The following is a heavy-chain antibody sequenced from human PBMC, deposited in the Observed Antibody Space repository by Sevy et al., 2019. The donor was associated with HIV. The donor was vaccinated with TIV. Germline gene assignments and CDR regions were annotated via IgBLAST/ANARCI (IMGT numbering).Heavy chain of an antibody. CDR1: GDTFTNDY. J-gene: IGHJ4*02. CDR2: IDPSAGNA. CDR3: VRADPAQHFDS. Sequence: ASVKVSCKPSGDTFTNDYMHWVRQAPGQGLEWMGKIDPSAGNASYAEKFQGRVTMACETSTSTLYVDLSSLRSEDTAVYYCVRADPAQHFDSWGQGTLVTVSS. V-gene: IGHV1-46*01.